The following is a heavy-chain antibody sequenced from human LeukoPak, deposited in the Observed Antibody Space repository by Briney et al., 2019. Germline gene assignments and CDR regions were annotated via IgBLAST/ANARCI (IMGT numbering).Heavy chain of an antibody. CDR3: ATRRRYSGYDFDY. D-gene: IGHD5-12*01. CDR2: ISAYNGNT. V-gene: IGHV1-18*04. Sequence: ASVKVSCKASGYTFTSYGISWVRQAPGQGVEWVGWISAYNGNTNYAKKLQGRVTMTTDTSTSTSYMELRSLRSDNTAVYYCATRRRYSGYDFDYRGQGTLGTGS. CDR1: GYTFTSYG. J-gene: IGHJ4*02.